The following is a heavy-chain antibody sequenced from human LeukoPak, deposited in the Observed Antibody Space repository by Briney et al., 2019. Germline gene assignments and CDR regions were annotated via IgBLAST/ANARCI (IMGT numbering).Heavy chain of an antibody. CDR2: ISGSGGST. CDR3: AKSMVVEARAFDY. V-gene: IGHV3-23*01. J-gene: IGHJ4*02. Sequence: PGGSLRLSCEASGFTFSTSSMNWVRQAPGKGLEWVSAISGSGGSTYYADSVKGRFTISRDNSKNTLYLQMNSLRAEDTAVYYCAKSMVVEARAFDYWGQGTLVTVSS. CDR1: GFTFSTSS. D-gene: IGHD2-15*01.